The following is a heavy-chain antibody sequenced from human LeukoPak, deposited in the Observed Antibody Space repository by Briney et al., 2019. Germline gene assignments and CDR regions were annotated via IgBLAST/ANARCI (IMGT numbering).Heavy chain of an antibody. CDR2: MNANSGNT. Sequence: GASVKVSCKASGYTFTSYDINWERQATGQGLEWIGWMNANSGNTGLAQKFPGRVTMTRNTSISKAYMELSSLRSEDTAVYYCAKGSGWEMSYYYYYMDVWGKGTTVTISS. CDR3: AKGSGWEMSYYYYYMDV. CDR1: GYTFTSYD. V-gene: IGHV1-8*01. J-gene: IGHJ6*03. D-gene: IGHD1-26*01.